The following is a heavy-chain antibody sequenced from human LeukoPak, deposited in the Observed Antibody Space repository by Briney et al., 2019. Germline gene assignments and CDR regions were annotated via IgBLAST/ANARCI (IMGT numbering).Heavy chain of an antibody. Sequence: SGGCLRLSCAASGFTFDDYAMHWVRQAPGKGLEWVSGISWNSGSIGYADSVKGRFTISRDNAKNSLYLQMNSLRAEDTALYYCARDLLWFGPRDPSDAFDIWGQGTMVTVSS. J-gene: IGHJ3*02. CDR1: GFTFDDYA. CDR2: ISWNSGSI. V-gene: IGHV3-9*01. CDR3: ARDLLWFGPRDPSDAFDI. D-gene: IGHD3-10*01.